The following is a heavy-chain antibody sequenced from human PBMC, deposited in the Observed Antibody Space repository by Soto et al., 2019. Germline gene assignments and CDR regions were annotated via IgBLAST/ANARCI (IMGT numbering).Heavy chain of an antibody. D-gene: IGHD6-19*01. CDR2: ISGSGTTA. J-gene: IGHJ3*02. CDR3: AKTTDGWFSAFEI. CDR1: GFVFSSYA. Sequence: LRLSCAASGFVFSSYAMSWVRQAPGKGLEWVSAISGSGTTAYYADSVKGRFIFSRDNPKNTMYLQMNSLRAEDTAVYFCAKTTDGWFSAFEIWGQGTVVTVS. V-gene: IGHV3-23*01.